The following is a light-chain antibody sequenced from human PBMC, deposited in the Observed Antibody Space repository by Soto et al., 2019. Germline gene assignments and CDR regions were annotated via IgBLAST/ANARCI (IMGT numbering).Light chain of an antibody. CDR3: GTWDSSLSAVV. J-gene: IGLJ2*01. CDR2: ENN. CDR1: SSNIGNNY. Sequence: QSVLTQPPSVSAAPGQKVTISCSGSSSNIGNNYVSWYQQLPGTAPKLLIYENNKRPSGIPDRFSVSKSGTSATLGITGRQTGDEADYYCGTWDSSLSAVVFGGGTKLTVL. V-gene: IGLV1-51*02.